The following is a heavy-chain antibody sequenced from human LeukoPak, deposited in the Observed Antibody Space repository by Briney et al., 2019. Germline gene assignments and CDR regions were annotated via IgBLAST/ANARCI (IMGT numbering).Heavy chain of an antibody. CDR1: GFTFDDYA. D-gene: IGHD3-9*01. Sequence: PGRSLRLSCAASGFTFDDYAMHWVRQAPGKGLEWVSGISWNSGSIGYADSVKGRFTISRDNSKNTLYLQMNSLRAEDTAVYYCAKDVGYDILTGYYSYASDYWGQGTLVTVSS. CDR3: AKDVGYDILTGYYSYASDY. V-gene: IGHV3-9*01. CDR2: ISWNSGSI. J-gene: IGHJ4*02.